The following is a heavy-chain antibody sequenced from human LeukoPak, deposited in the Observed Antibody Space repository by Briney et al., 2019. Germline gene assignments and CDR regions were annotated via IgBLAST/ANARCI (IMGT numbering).Heavy chain of an antibody. CDR3: ARDPFYYDAAGSDDY. CDR1: EFSFNSDS. D-gene: IGHD3-22*01. J-gene: IGHJ4*02. V-gene: IGHV3-21*01. CDR2: ISSGSTYI. Sequence: GGSLRLSCAASEFSFNSDSFNGICQPPGGRLEWVSSISSGSTYIYYSDSVKGRFTVSRDNDKNSLFLQMNNLRDEDTAVYYCARDPFYYDAAGSDDYWGQGTLVTVSS.